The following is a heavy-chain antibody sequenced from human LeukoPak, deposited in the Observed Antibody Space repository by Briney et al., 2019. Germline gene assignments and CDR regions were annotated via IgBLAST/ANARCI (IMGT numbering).Heavy chain of an antibody. D-gene: IGHD6-13*01. CDR1: GFTFSDHY. CDR3: ARIAAAGGYYYMDV. V-gene: IGHV3-72*01. Sequence: PGGSLRLSCAASGFTFSDHYMDWVRQAPGKGLEWVGRTRNKANSYTTEYAASVKGRFTISRDDSKNSLYVQMNSLKTEDTAVYYCARIAAAGGYYYMDVWGKGTTVTVSS. CDR2: TRNKANSYTT. J-gene: IGHJ6*03.